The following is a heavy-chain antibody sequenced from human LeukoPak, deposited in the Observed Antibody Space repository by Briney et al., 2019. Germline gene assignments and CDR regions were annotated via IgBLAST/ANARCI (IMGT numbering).Heavy chain of an antibody. V-gene: IGHV1-2*02. CDR2: INPNSGGT. D-gene: IGHD2-15*01. J-gene: IGHJ4*02. Sequence: ASVKVSCKASGYTFTGYYMHWVRQAPGQGLEWMGWINPNSGGTNYAQKFQGRVTMTRHTSISTAYMELSRLRSDDTAVYYCARDLCSGGSCYSGFDYWGQGTLVTVSS. CDR3: ARDLCSGGSCYSGFDY. CDR1: GYTFTGYY.